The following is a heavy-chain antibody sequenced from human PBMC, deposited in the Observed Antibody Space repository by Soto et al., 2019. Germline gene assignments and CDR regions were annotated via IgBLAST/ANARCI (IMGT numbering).Heavy chain of an antibody. V-gene: IGHV4-31*03. J-gene: IGHJ4*02. D-gene: IGHD6-19*01. CDR1: GGSISSGGYY. Sequence: SETLSLTCTVSGGSISSGGYYWSWIRQHPGKGLEWIGYIYYSGSTYYNPSLKSRVTISVDTSKNQFSLKLSSVTAADTAVYYCAPRPYYSSGWYDYWGQGTLVTVSS. CDR3: APRPYYSSGWYDY. CDR2: IYYSGST.